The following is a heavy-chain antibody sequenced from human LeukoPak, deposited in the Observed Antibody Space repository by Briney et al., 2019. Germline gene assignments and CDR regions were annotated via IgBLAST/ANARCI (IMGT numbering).Heavy chain of an antibody. J-gene: IGHJ6*03. D-gene: IGHD6-19*01. Sequence: GGSLRLSCAASGFTFSDYYMSWIRQAPGKGLEWVSYISSSGSTIYYADSVKGRFTISRDNAKNSPYLQMDSLRAEDTAVYYCARLSGWHLYYYMDVWGKGTTVTVSS. CDR2: ISSSGSTI. CDR3: ARLSGWHLYYYMDV. V-gene: IGHV3-11*01. CDR1: GFTFSDYY.